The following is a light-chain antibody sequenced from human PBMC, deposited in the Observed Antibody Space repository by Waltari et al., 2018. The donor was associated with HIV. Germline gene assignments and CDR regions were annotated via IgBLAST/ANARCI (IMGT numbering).Light chain of an antibody. CDR2: EVS. CDR3: SSYGDSLRVL. V-gene: IGLV2-8*01. Sequence: QSALTQPPSASGSLGQSVTISCTGPSSDIGAYDSVSWFQQHPRSAPKLLLYEVSRRPSAVSDRCSGSRSGSTAFLTVAGLQPDDEATYFCSSYGDSLRVLFGGGTNVTVL. J-gene: IGLJ3*02. CDR1: SSDIGAYDS.